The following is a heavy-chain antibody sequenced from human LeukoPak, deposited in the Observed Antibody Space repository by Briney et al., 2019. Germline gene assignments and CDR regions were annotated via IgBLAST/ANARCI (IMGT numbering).Heavy chain of an antibody. CDR2: ISSSGSTI. D-gene: IGHD3-22*01. CDR1: GFTFSSYA. V-gene: IGHV3-48*01. Sequence: GGSLRLSCAASGFTFSSYAMSWVRQAPGKGLEWVSYISSSGSTIYYADSVMGRFAISRDNAKNSLSLQMKSLRAEDTAVYYCARDPPGGDSSGYYYGGGYFDSWGQGTLVTVSP. J-gene: IGHJ4*02. CDR3: ARDPPGGDSSGYYYGGGYFDS.